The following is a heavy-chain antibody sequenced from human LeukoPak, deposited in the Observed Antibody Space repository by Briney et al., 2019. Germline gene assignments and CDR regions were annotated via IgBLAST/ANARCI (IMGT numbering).Heavy chain of an antibody. J-gene: IGHJ4*02. CDR1: GFTFSSYG. CDR2: ISYDGSNK. V-gene: IGHV3-30*18. CDR3: TKDHCGDQNY. Sequence: GGSLRLSCAASGFTFSSYGMHWVRQAPGKGLEWVAVISYDGSNKYYADSVKGRFTISRDNSKNTLYLQMNSLRAEDTAVYYCTKDHCGDQNYWGQGTLVTVSS. D-gene: IGHD4-17*01.